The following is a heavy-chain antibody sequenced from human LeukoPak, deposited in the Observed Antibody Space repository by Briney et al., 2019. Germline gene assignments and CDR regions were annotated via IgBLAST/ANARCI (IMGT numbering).Heavy chain of an antibody. CDR1: GFTFSDYW. D-gene: IGHD3-10*01. J-gene: IGHJ4*02. Sequence: GGSQRLSCAASGFTFSDYWMHWVRQAPGKGLMWVSTIGLAGEYTTYADSVKGRFTISRDNAKNTLYLQMNSLRAEDTAVYYCARPFGSGSLAYWGQGTLVTVSS. CDR3: ARPFGSGSLAY. CDR2: IGLAGEYT. V-gene: IGHV3-74*01.